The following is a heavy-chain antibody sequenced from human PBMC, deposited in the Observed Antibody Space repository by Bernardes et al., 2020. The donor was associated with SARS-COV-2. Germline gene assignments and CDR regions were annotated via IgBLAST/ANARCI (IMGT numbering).Heavy chain of an antibody. V-gene: IGHV3-33*06. CDR2: VWHSGDEK. J-gene: IGHJ5*02. D-gene: IGHD6-19*01. CDR1: GFTLGSSG. Sequence: VGSLFLSCAASGFTLGSSGMHWVRQAPGQGLEWVAVVWHSGDEKYHADSVQGRFTISRDNSKNTLYLQMDRLRAEDTAVYFCVKNWGSSGTSGRDWFDPWGQGTLVTVSS. CDR3: VKNWGSSGTSGRDWFDP.